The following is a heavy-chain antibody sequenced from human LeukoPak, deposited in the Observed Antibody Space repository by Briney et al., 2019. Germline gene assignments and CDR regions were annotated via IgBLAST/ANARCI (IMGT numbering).Heavy chain of an antibody. V-gene: IGHV4-34*01. J-gene: IGHJ4*02. CDR1: GGSFSGYY. CDR3: ARGRYSSGWYADYFDY. Sequence: SSETLSLTCAVYGGSFSGYYWSWIRQPPGKGLEWIGEINHSGSTNYNPSLKSRVTISVDTSKNQFSLKLSSVTAADTAVYYCARGRYSSGWYADYFDYWGQGTLVTVSS. CDR2: INHSGST. D-gene: IGHD6-19*01.